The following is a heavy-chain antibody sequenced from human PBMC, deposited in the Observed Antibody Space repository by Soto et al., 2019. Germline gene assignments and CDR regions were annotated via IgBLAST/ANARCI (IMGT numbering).Heavy chain of an antibody. CDR1: RDSISSYC. J-gene: IGHJ5*02. V-gene: IGHV4-59*08. Sequence: SETLSLTCTVSRDSISSYCWSWIRQPPGKGLEWIGYIYYSGTTNYNPSLKSRVTISVDTSKNQFSLRLSSVTAADTAVYYCARQFCSGGSCYWFDPWGQGTLVTVSS. CDR3: ARQFCSGGSCYWFDP. CDR2: IYYSGTT. D-gene: IGHD2-15*01.